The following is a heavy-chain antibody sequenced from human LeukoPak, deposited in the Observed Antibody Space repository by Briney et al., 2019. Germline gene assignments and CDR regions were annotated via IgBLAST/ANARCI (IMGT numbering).Heavy chain of an antibody. D-gene: IGHD2-15*01. CDR3: ARDPGPRVVAATHFDY. CDR2: INPSGGST. CDR1: GYTFTSYY. Sequence: ASVKVSCKASGYTFTSYYMHWVRQAPGQGLEWMGIINPSGGSTSYAQKFQGRVTMTRDTSTSTVYMELSSLRSEDTAVYYCARDPGPRVVAATHFDYWGQGTLATVSS. J-gene: IGHJ4*02. V-gene: IGHV1-46*01.